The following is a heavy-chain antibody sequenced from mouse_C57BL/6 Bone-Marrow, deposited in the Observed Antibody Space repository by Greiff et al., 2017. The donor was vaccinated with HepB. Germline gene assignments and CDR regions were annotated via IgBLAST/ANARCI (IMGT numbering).Heavy chain of an antibody. CDR3: ARQRGVADYAMDY. CDR1: GFTFSSYA. CDR2: ISDGGSYT. J-gene: IGHJ4*01. V-gene: IGHV5-4*03. D-gene: IGHD1-1*01. Sequence: EVKLMESGGGLVKPGGSLKLSCAASGFTFSSYAMSWVRQTPEKRLEWVATISDGGSYTYYPDNVKGRFTISRDNAKNTLYLQMSRLKSEDTAMYYCARQRGVADYAMDYWGQGTSVTVSS.